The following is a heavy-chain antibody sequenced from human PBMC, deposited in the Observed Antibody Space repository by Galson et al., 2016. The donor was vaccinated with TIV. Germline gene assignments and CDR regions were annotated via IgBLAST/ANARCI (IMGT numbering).Heavy chain of an antibody. J-gene: IGHJ3*02. CDR3: SHRPMTRSTGSDAFDM. Sequence: PALVKPTQTLTLTCTFSGFSLTTSGVGVGWIRQPPGKALEWLALIYWDDDKRYSPSLKNRLTITKDTSKNQVVLTMTNMDPVDTATYYCSHRPMTRSTGSDAFDMWGRGTMVIVSS. D-gene: IGHD3-9*01. CDR1: GFSLTTSGVG. V-gene: IGHV2-5*02. CDR2: IYWDDDK.